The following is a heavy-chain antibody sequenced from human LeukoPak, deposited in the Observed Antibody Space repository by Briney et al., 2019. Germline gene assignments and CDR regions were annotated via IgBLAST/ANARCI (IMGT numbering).Heavy chain of an antibody. J-gene: IGHJ4*02. CDR2: IYHSGST. V-gene: IGHV4-38-2*01. D-gene: IGHD5-18*01. CDR1: GYSISSGYY. CDR3: ARQSPDTAMAAFDY. Sequence: SETLSLTCAVSGYSISSGYYWGWIRQPPGKGLEWIGSIYHSGSTYYNPSLKSRVTISVDTSKNQFSLKLSSVTAPDTAVYYCARQSPDTAMAAFDYWGQGTLVTVSS.